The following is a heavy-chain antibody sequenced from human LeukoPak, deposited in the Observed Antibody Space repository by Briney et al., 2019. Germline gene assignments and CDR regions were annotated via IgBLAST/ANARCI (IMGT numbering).Heavy chain of an antibody. CDR1: GFIFDNYA. Sequence: GGSLRLSCAASGFIFDNYAMNWVRQAPGKGLEWVSTISDRGDQRYAADSVRGRFNISRDNSKDTLYLQMGSLRAEDTAIYYCAKRLDIRGVIPDAFDIWGPGTMVTVSS. J-gene: IGHJ3*02. V-gene: IGHV3-23*01. D-gene: IGHD3-10*01. CDR3: AKRLDIRGVIPDAFDI. CDR2: ISDRGDQR.